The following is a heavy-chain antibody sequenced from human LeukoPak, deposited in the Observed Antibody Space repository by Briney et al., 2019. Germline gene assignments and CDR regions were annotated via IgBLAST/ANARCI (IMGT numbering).Heavy chain of an antibody. Sequence: PSQTLSLTCTVSGGSISSGDYYWSWIRQPPGKGLEWIEYIYYSGSTYYNPSLKSRVTISVDTSKNQFSLKLSSVTAADTAVYYCARDPLVVVAATRYYYYGMDVWGKGTTVTVSS. CDR3: ARDPLVVVAATRYYYYGMDV. CDR1: GGSISSGDYY. V-gene: IGHV4-30-4*01. CDR2: IYYSGST. J-gene: IGHJ6*04. D-gene: IGHD2-15*01.